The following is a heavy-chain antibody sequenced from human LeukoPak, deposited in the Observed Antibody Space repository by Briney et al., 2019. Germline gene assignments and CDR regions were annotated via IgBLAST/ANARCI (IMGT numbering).Heavy chain of an antibody. Sequence: SETLSLTCTVSGGSISSYYWSWIRQPAGKGLEWIGRIYTSGNTNYNPSLKSRVTMSVDTSKNQFSLKLNSVTAADTAVYYCARDTALYYYGSGSYGYYYYYYMDVWGKGTTVTISS. J-gene: IGHJ6*03. V-gene: IGHV4-4*07. CDR2: IYTSGNT. D-gene: IGHD3-10*01. CDR3: ARDTALYYYGSGSYGYYYYYYMDV. CDR1: GGSISSYY.